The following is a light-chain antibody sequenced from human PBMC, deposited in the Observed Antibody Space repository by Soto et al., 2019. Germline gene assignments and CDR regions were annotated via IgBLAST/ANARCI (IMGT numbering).Light chain of an antibody. Sequence: EIVLTQSPGTLSLSPGERATLSCRASQSVSSYLAWHQQKPGQAPRLLIYGASTRANGIPARFSGSGSGTDFTLTISSLEPEDFAVYYCQQRSNWPPITFGQETRLEIK. J-gene: IGKJ5*01. CDR2: GAS. CDR1: QSVSSY. V-gene: IGKV3-11*01. CDR3: QQRSNWPPIT.